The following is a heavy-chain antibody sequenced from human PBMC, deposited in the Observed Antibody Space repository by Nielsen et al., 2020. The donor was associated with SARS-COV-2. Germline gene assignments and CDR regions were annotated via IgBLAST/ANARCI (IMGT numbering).Heavy chain of an antibody. CDR1: GFTFDFYA. V-gene: IGHV3-23*01. Sequence: GESLKISCAASGFTFDFYAMSWVRQAPGKGLEWVSGISGSGGSTYYADSVKGRFTISRDNSKNTLYLQMNSLRAEDTAVYYCAKTLAFITSAVDVWGQGTTVTVSS. D-gene: IGHD3-22*01. J-gene: IGHJ6*02. CDR2: ISGSGGST. CDR3: AKTLAFITSAVDV.